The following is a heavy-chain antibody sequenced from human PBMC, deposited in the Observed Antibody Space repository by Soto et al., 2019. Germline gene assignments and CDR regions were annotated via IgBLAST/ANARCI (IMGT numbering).Heavy chain of an antibody. D-gene: IGHD3-16*01. J-gene: IGHJ5*02. V-gene: IGHV1-69*12. CDR1: GDTFSSYA. CDR2: IIPIFGTA. CDR3: ETWGRGPFDP. Sequence: QVQLVQSGAEVKKPGSSVQVSCKASGDTFSSYAISWVRQATGQGLEWMGGIIPIFGTANYAQKFQGRVTINVDESTSTAYMELSSLRSEDAAVYYWETWGRGPFDPWGQGTLVTVPS.